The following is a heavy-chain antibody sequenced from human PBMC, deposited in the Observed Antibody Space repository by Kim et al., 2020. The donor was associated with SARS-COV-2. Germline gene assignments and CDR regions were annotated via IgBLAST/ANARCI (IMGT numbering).Heavy chain of an antibody. D-gene: IGHD3-9*01. J-gene: IGHJ4*02. CDR2: ISSSGSTI. V-gene: IGHV3-48*03. CDR3: ARDHRYDILTGYSPLDY. Sequence: GGSLRLSCAASGFTFSSYEMNWVRQAPGKGLEWVSYISSSGSTIYYADSVKGRFTISRDNAKNSLYLQMNSLRAEDTAVYYCARDHRYDILTGYSPLDYWGQGTLVTVSS. CDR1: GFTFSSYE.